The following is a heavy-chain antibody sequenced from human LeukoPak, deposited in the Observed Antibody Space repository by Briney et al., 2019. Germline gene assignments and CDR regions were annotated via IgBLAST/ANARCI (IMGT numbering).Heavy chain of an antibody. D-gene: IGHD3-16*01. CDR2: INHNGNVN. CDR3: ARGGGLDV. CDR1: GFSFNTYA. J-gene: IGHJ6*02. Sequence: GGSLRLSCAASGFSFNTYAMNWVRQAPGKGLEWVASINHNGNVNYYVDSVKGRFTISRDNAKNSLYLQMSNLRAEDTAVYFCARGGGLDVWGQGATVTVSS. V-gene: IGHV3-7*03.